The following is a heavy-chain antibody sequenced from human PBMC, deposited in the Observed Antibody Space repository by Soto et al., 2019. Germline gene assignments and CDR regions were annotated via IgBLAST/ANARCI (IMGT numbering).Heavy chain of an antibody. CDR2: SRGKVHSHTT. D-gene: IGHD6-19*01. CDR1: GFTFSDHY. Sequence: GGSLRLSCAASGFTFSDHYMDWVRQAPGKGLEWVGRSRGKVHSHTTEYAASVKGRFTISRGDSENSLYLQMNSLKTEDTAVYYCARVFECSGWYDYWGQGTLVTVSS. J-gene: IGHJ4*02. CDR3: ARVFECSGWYDY. V-gene: IGHV3-72*01.